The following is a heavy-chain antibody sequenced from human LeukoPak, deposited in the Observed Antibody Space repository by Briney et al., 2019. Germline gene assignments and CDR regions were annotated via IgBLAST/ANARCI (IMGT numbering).Heavy chain of an antibody. Sequence: GSLRLSCAASGSTFNSYGMNWVRQAPGMGLEWISYISSTSSTRYYADSVKGRFTISRDNAKNSLYLQMNSLRAEDTAVYYCARDKDRGWSDPWGQGTLVTVSS. V-gene: IGHV3-48*01. CDR1: GSTFNSYG. J-gene: IGHJ5*02. CDR3: ARDKDRGWSDP. CDR2: ISSTSSTR.